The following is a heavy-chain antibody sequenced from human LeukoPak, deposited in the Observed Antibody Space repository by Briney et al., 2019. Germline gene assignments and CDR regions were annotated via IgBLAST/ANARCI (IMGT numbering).Heavy chain of an antibody. J-gene: IGHJ4*02. CDR1: GGFIGSYY. CDR2: IYYSGST. CDR3: ARGRRDGYVY. D-gene: IGHD5-24*01. V-gene: IGHV4-59*01. Sequence: SETLSLTCTVSGGFIGSYYWSWIRQPPGKGLEWIGYIYYSGSTNYNPSLKSRVTISVDTSKNQFSLRLSSVTAADTAVYYCARGRRDGYVYWGQGTLVTVSS.